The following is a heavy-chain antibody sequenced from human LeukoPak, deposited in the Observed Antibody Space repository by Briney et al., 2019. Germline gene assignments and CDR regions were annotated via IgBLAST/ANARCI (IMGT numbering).Heavy chain of an antibody. CDR2: IYYSGST. CDR1: GGSISSGDYY. CDR3: ARDTLYYYGSGSRFDY. Sequence: TLSLTCTVSGGSISSGDYYWCWIRQPPGKGLEWIGYIYYSGSTYYNPSLKSRVTISVDTSKNQFSLKLSSVTAADTAVYYCARDTLYYYGSGSRFDYWGQGTLATVSS. J-gene: IGHJ4*02. D-gene: IGHD3-10*01. V-gene: IGHV4-30-4*01.